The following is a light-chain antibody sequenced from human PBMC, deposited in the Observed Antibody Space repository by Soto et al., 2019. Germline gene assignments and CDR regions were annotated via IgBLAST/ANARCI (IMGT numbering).Light chain of an antibody. CDR1: SSDVGGYNY. CDR2: EVS. CDR3: SSYTSSSTWL. V-gene: IGLV2-14*01. J-gene: IGLJ3*02. Sequence: QSALTQPASVSGSPGQSITISCTGTSSDVGGYNYVSWYQHHPGKAPKVMIYEVSNRPSGVSNRFSGSKSGNTASLTISGLQAEDEADYYCSSYTSSSTWLFGGGTQLTVL.